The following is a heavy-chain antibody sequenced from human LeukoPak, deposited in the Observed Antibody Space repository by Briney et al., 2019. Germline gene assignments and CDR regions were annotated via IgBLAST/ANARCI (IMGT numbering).Heavy chain of an antibody. CDR2: IRYDGSNK. D-gene: IGHD6-6*01. CDR3: AKPSEQLVSRRYYYYYMDV. Sequence: PGGSLRLSCAASGFTFSSYGMHWVRQAPGKGLEWVAFIRYDGSNKYYADSVKGRFTISRDNSKNTLYLQMNSLRAEDTAVYYCAKPSEQLVSRRYYYYYMDVWGKGTTVTVSS. V-gene: IGHV3-30*02. J-gene: IGHJ6*03. CDR1: GFTFSSYG.